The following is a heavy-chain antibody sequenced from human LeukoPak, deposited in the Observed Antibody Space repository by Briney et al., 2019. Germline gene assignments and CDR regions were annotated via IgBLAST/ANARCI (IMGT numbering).Heavy chain of an antibody. J-gene: IGHJ4*02. V-gene: IGHV3-66*01. Sequence: GGSLRLSCAASGFTVSSNYMSWVRQAPGKGLGWVSVIYSGGSTYYADSVKGRFTISRDNSKNTLYLQMNSLRAEDTAVYYCARDGVEGYSYGSFDYWGQGTLVTVSS. CDR2: IYSGGST. CDR1: GFTVSSNY. CDR3: ARDGVEGYSYGSFDY. D-gene: IGHD5-18*01.